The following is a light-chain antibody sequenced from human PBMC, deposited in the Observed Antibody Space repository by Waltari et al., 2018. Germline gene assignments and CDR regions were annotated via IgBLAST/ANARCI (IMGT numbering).Light chain of an antibody. CDR3: CSYAGSSTFV. CDR1: RSDVGGYTY. V-gene: IGLV2-23*02. J-gene: IGLJ2*01. Sequence: QSALTQPASVSGSPGQSITISCTGTRSDVGGYTYVSWYQQHPGKAPKLRIYDVSKRPSGVSNRFSGSKSGNTASLTISGLQAEDEADYYCCSYAGSSTFVFGGGTKLTVL. CDR2: DVS.